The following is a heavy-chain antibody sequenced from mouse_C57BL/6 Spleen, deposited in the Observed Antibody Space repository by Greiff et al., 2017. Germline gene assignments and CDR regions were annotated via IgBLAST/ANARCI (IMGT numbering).Heavy chain of an antibody. CDR1: GYSFTGYY. CDR3: ARGGLNYYGSSSAMDY. V-gene: IGHV1-42*01. CDR2: INPSTGGT. Sequence: VQLQQSGPELVKPGASVKISCKASGYSFTGYYMNWVKQSPEKSLEWIGEINPSTGGTTYNQKFKAKATLTVDKSSSTAYMQLKSLTSEDSAVYYCARGGLNYYGSSSAMDYWGQGTSVTVSS. D-gene: IGHD1-1*01. J-gene: IGHJ4*01.